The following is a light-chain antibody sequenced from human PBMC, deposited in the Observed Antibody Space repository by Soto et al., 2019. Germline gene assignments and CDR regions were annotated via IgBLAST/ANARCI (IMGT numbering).Light chain of an antibody. Sequence: AIPMTQSPSSLSASVGDRVTITCRASQGIRNDLGWYQQKPGKAPKLLIYAASSLQSGVPSRFSGSGSGTDFTLTISSLQPEDFAAYYCLQDYNYPWTFGQGTKVEIK. CDR1: QGIRND. CDR2: AAS. V-gene: IGKV1-6*01. J-gene: IGKJ1*01. CDR3: LQDYNYPWT.